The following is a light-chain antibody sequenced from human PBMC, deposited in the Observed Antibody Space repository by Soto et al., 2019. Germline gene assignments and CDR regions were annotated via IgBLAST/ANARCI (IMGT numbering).Light chain of an antibody. V-gene: IGKV3D-15*01. J-gene: IGKJ4*01. CDR3: QQYNSWPLT. Sequence: EIMMTQSPATLSVSPGERATLSCRASQSVSSNLAWYQQKPGQAPRPLIYGASTRATGIPARFSGSGSGTEFTLSISSLQSEHFAVYYCQQYNSWPLTFGGGTKVDI. CDR1: QSVSSN. CDR2: GAS.